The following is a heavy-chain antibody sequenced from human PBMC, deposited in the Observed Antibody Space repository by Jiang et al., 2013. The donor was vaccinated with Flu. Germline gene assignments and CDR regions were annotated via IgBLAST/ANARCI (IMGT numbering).Heavy chain of an antibody. CDR1: GGSISSGGYY. V-gene: IGHV4-31*03. CDR3: AGQVRGVTYYFDY. CDR2: IYYSGST. D-gene: IGHD3-10*01. Sequence: GSGLVKPSQTLSLTCTVSGGSISSGGYYWSWIRQHPGKGLEWIGYIYYSGSTYYNPSLKSRVTISVDTSKNQFSLKLSSVTAADTAVYYCAGQVRGVTYYFDYWGQGTLVTVSS. J-gene: IGHJ4*02.